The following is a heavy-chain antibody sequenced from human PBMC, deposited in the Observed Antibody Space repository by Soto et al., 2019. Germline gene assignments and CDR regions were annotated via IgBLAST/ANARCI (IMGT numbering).Heavy chain of an antibody. CDR3: VRSGTARLLRHSWFDT. CDR2: ITTSSAYI. CDR1: GCTFNTYD. V-gene: IGHV3-21*01. Sequence: EVQLVESGGGLVKPGRSLRLSCEASGCTFNTYDMNWVRQAPGKGLEWVSSITTSSAYIYYADSLKGRITISRDNAKNSLFLQMNSLRAEDTAVYYCVRSGTARLLRHSWFDTWGQGTLVTVSS. J-gene: IGHJ5*02. D-gene: IGHD2-21*01.